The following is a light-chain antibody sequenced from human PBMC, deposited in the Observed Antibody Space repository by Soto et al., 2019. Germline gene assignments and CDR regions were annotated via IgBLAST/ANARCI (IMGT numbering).Light chain of an antibody. CDR2: SNN. V-gene: IGLV1-47*01. J-gene: IGLJ1*01. Sequence: QSALIQSPSASGTPGQRVAISCSGSSFNIKINYVYWYQQFPGTAPKLLISSNNQRPSGVPDRFSGSESGTSASLAISGLRSEDEADYYCATWDDSLSGYVFGTGTKLTVL. CDR3: ATWDDSLSGYV. CDR1: SFNIKINY.